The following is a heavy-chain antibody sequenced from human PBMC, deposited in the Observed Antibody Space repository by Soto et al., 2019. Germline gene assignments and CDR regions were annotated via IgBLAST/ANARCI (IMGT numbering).Heavy chain of an antibody. J-gene: IGHJ6*02. D-gene: IGHD6-19*01. CDR3: ARKGSIAVDPTYYYYYGMDV. V-gene: IGHV1-18*04. CDR2: ISAYNGNT. CDR1: GYTFTRYG. Sequence: ASVKVSCKASGYTFTRYGISWVRQAPGQGLEWMGWISAYNGNTNYAQKLQGRVTMTTDTSTSTAYMELRSLRSDDTAVYYCARKGSIAVDPTYYYYYGMDVWRQVTTVAVSS.